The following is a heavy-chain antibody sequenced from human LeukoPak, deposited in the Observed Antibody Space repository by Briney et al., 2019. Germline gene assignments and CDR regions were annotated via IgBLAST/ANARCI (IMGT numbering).Heavy chain of an antibody. D-gene: IGHD5-18*01. CDR3: ARQTAMGRSGDY. CDR2: IDPSDSES. V-gene: IGHV5-51*01. CDR1: GYSFASYW. Sequence: GESLKISCKASGYSFASYWIGWVRQMPGRGLEWMAIIDPSDSESRYTPSFQGQVTISVDKSLTTAYLQWNSLKASDTAVYYCARQTAMGRSGDYWGQGTLVTVSS. J-gene: IGHJ4*02.